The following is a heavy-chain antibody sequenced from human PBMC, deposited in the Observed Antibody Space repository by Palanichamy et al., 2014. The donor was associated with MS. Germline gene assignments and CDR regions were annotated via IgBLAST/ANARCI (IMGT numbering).Heavy chain of an antibody. CDR2: ISGSGGST. V-gene: IGHV3-23*01. CDR3: AKDPRGFYDILTNAFDI. J-gene: IGHJ3*02. CDR1: GFTFSSYA. Sequence: EVQLLESGGGLVQPGGSLRLSCAASGFTFSSYAMSWVRQAPGKGLEWVSAISGSGGSTYYADSVKGRFTISRDNSKNTLYLQMNSLGAEDTAVYYCAKDPRGFYDILTNAFDIWGQGTMVTVSS. D-gene: IGHD3-9*01.